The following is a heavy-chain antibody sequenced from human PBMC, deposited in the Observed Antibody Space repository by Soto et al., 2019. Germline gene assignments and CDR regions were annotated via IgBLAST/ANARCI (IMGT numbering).Heavy chain of an antibody. CDR1: GFMFDSYA. V-gene: IGHV3-48*02. D-gene: IGHD2-8*02. Sequence: GGSLRLSCVASGFMFDSYAMNWVRQAPGKGLEWVSYISPGGDRIYYAESLKGRITISRDNARNSLSLQTNILSDEDTAVYYCTKSAASTGWGVDFWGQGTLVTVSS. CDR2: ISPGGDRI. J-gene: IGHJ4*02. CDR3: TKSAASTGWGVDF.